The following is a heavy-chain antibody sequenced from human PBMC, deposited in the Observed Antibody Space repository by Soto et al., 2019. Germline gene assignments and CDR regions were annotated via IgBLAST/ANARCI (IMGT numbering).Heavy chain of an antibody. CDR3: ARARVHWAPIEPRLYGMEV. D-gene: IGHD1-1*01. CDR2: IIAYNGNT. CDR1: CYTFTSYG. J-gene: IGHJ6*02. V-gene: IGHV1-18*01. Sequence: GASGKVSCKSSCYTFTSYGISLFRHAPGQWLEWIGWIIAYNGNTNYAQKLQGRVTMTTDTSTSTAYMELRSLRSDDTAVYYCARARVHWAPIEPRLYGMEVWGQGTTVTVSS.